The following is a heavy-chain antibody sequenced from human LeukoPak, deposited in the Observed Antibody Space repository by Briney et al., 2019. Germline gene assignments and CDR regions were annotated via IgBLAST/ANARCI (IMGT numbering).Heavy chain of an antibody. Sequence: GGSLRLSCTVSGFTVSINSMSWVRQAPGKGLEWVANIKQDGSEKYYVDSVKGRFTISRDNARNSLYLQMNSLRAEDTAVYYCARGNDYYDSSGYYYWGQGTLVTVSS. CDR1: GFTVSINS. J-gene: IGHJ4*02. D-gene: IGHD3-22*01. CDR3: ARGNDYYDSSGYYY. CDR2: IKQDGSEK. V-gene: IGHV3-7*01.